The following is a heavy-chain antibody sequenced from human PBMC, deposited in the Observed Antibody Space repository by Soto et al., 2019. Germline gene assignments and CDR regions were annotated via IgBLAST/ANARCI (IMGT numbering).Heavy chain of an antibody. CDR1: GGSMNSEHYH. J-gene: IGHJ6*02. CDR3: VREDDGGDRDYYGLDV. D-gene: IGHD2-21*02. Sequence: QVQLQEAGPGLVRPSQTLSLTCTVSGGSMNSEHYHWTWIRKAPGKGLEWIGYIHYTGSIRYNPSLQSRITMSVDTSKNRVSLTLRSVTAEDTAVYFCVREDDGGDRDYYGLDVWGQGTTVTVAS. V-gene: IGHV4-30-4*01. CDR2: IHYTGSI.